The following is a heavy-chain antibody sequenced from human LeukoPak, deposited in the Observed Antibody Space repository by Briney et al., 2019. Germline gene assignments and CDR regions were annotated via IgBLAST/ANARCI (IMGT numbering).Heavy chain of an antibody. CDR3: AKDSRDGFSLKH. CDR2: ISWDGGST. D-gene: IGHD5-24*01. J-gene: IGHJ1*01. Sequence: GGSLRLSCAASGFTFDDYTMHWVRQAPGKGLEWVSLISWDGGSTYYADSVKGRFTISRDNSKNSLYLQMNSLRTEDTALHYCAKDSRDGFSLKHWGQGTLVTVSS. CDR1: GFTFDDYT. V-gene: IGHV3-43*01.